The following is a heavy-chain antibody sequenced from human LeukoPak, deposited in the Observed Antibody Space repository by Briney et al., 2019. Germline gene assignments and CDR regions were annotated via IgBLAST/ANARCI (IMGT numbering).Heavy chain of an antibody. CDR2: ISGSGGST. J-gene: IGHJ6*03. V-gene: IGHV3-23*01. Sequence: GGSLRLSCAASGFTFSSYALSWVRQAPGKGLEWVSAISGSGGSTYYADSVKGRFTISRDNSKNTLYLQMNSLRAEDTAVYYCAKRYDPSWNYYYMDVWGKGTTVTVSS. CDR3: AKRYDPSWNYYYMDV. D-gene: IGHD1-1*01. CDR1: GFTFSSYA.